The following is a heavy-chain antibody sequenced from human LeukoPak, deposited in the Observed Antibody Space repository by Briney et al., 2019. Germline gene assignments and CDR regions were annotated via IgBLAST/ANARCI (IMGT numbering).Heavy chain of an antibody. CDR1: GYTFTSYA. Sequence: ASVKVSCKASGYTFTSYAMHWVRQAPGQRLEWMGWINAGNGNTKYSQKFQGRVTITRDTSASTAYMELSSLRSEDTAVYYCARVEGSGSYYYYYGMDVWGQGTTVTVSS. J-gene: IGHJ6*02. CDR2: INAGNGNT. D-gene: IGHD2-15*01. V-gene: IGHV1-3*01. CDR3: ARVEGSGSYYYYYGMDV.